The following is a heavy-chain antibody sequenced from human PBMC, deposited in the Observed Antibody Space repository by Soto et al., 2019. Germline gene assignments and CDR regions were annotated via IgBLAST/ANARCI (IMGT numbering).Heavy chain of an antibody. CDR1: GFTFSGYA. D-gene: IGHD3-16*01. J-gene: IGHJ4*02. V-gene: IGHV3-23*01. Sequence: EVQMLQTGGGLVQTGGSLRLSCSASGFTFSGYAMSWVRRGPGRGREWVSAISSSGDTTYYADPVKGRFTISRDNSKNTLLLQMTSLRADDTAVYYCAKDLRGDDWGRDYWGQGALVTVSS. CDR3: AKDLRGDDWGRDY. CDR2: ISSSGDTT.